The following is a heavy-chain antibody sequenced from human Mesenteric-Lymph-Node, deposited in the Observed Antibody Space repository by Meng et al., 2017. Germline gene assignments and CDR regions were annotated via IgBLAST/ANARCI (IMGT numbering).Heavy chain of an antibody. J-gene: IGHJ5*02. V-gene: IGHV3-72*01. CDR2: TRKKVNGYTT. D-gene: IGHD2-2*01. Sequence: GESLKISCAASGSTFSNAWMSRVRQAPGKGLEWVGRTRKKVNGYTTEYAASVKGRFTISRDDSKNSVYLQMNSLKTEDTAVYYCVRVCSSTGCYASWGQGTLVTVSS. CDR3: VRVCSSTGCYAS. CDR1: GSTFSNAW.